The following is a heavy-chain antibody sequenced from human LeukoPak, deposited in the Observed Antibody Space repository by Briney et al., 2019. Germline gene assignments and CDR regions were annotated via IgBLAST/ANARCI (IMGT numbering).Heavy chain of an antibody. CDR1: GFTFSSYS. D-gene: IGHD6-19*01. Sequence: GGSLRLSCAASGFTFSSYSMNWARQAPGKGLEWVSSISSSSSYIYYADSVKGRFTISRDNAKNSLYLQMNSLRAEDTAVYYCAREGSSGGNWFDPWGQGTLVTVSS. CDR2: ISSSSSYI. V-gene: IGHV3-21*01. J-gene: IGHJ5*02. CDR3: AREGSSGGNWFDP.